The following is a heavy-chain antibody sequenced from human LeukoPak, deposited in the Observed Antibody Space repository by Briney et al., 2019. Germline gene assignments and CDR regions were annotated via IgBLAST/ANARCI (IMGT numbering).Heavy chain of an antibody. V-gene: IGHV3-74*01. CDR1: GFTFNSYW. CDR2: INSDGSST. J-gene: IGHJ6*03. CDR3: ARDPTMVRGVNGYYYMDV. D-gene: IGHD3-10*01. Sequence: GSLRLSCAASGFTFNSYWKHWVRQTSGKGLVWVSRINSDGSSTSYADSVKGRFTISRDNAKNTLYLQMNSLRAEDTAVYYCARDPTMVRGVNGYYYMDVWGKGTTVTISS.